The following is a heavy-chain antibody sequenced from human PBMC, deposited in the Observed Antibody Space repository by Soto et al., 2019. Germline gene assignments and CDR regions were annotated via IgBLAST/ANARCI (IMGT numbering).Heavy chain of an antibody. CDR3: AGGAGGSTWFDY. J-gene: IGHJ4*02. D-gene: IGHD6-13*01. CDR1: GGSISNGDYF. V-gene: IGHV4-30-4*01. CDR2: IYYSGST. Sequence: QVQLQESGPGQVKPSQTLSLTCTVSGGSISNGDYFWNWIRQPPGKGLEWIGYIYYSGSTYYNPSRKSRVTISVDMSKNHFSRKLTSVTAADTAVYYCAGGAGGSTWFDYWGQGTLVSVSS.